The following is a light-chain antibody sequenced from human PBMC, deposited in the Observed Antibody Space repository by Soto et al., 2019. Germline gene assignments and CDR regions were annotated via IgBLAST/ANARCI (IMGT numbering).Light chain of an antibody. Sequence: EIVMTRSPATLSVSPGERVTLSCRASQGIGLKLAWYQHKPGQAPRLLFYDASTRATGLPDRFSGSGAGTLFTLSISSVQSDDFAIYYCQHYNDWPTFGQGTKVDIK. CDR2: DAS. V-gene: IGKV3-15*01. J-gene: IGKJ1*01. CDR3: QHYNDWPT. CDR1: QGIGLK.